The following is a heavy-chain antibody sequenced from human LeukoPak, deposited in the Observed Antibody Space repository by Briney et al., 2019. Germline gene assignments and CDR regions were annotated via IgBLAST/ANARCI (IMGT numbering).Heavy chain of an antibody. V-gene: IGHV4-39*07. CDR1: GGSISSSNYY. J-gene: IGHJ4*02. D-gene: IGHD3-22*01. Sequence: SETLSLTCTVSGGSISSSNYYWGWIRQPPGKGLEWIGSIYYSGNTYYNPSLKSRVTISVDTSKNQFSLKLSSVTAADTAVYCCARDQYYYDSSGYHVSHYFDYWGQGTLVTVSS. CDR2: IYYSGNT. CDR3: ARDQYYYDSSGYHVSHYFDY.